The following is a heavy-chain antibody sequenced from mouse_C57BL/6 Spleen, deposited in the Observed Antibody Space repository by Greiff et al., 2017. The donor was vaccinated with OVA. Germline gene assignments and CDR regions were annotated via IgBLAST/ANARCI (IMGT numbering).Heavy chain of an antibody. D-gene: IGHD2-1*01. J-gene: IGHJ1*03. V-gene: IGHV1-26*01. Sequence: EVQLQQSGPELVKPGASVKISCKASGYTFTDYYMNWVKQSHGKSLEWIGDINPNNGGTSYNQKFKGKATLTVDKSSSTAYMELRSLTSEDSAVYYCASRGNYGEYFDVWGTGTTVTVSS. CDR3: ASRGNYGEYFDV. CDR1: GYTFTDYY. CDR2: INPNNGGT.